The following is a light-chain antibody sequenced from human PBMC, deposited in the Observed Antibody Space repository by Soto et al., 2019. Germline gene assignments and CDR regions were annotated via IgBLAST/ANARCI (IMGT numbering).Light chain of an antibody. CDR2: KAS. Sequence: DIQMTQSPSTLSASVGDRVTITCRASQSISSWLTWYQQKAGQAPKLLIYKASIVESWVPSRFSCSGSGTEFTLTISSLQLDDSATYYCQQYSYFATFGQGTRVEVK. V-gene: IGKV1-5*03. CDR3: QQYSYFAT. J-gene: IGKJ1*01. CDR1: QSISSW.